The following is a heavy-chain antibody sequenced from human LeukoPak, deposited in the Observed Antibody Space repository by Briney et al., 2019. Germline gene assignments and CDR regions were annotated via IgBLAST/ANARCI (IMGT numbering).Heavy chain of an antibody. CDR3: ARVHYDFWSTLMGAFDI. Sequence: SETLSLTCTVSGGSISSGDYYWSWIRQPPGKGLEWIGYTYYSGSTYYNPSLKSRVTISVDTSKNQFSLKLSSVTAADTAVYYCARVHYDFWSTLMGAFDIWGQGTMVTVSS. CDR2: TYYSGST. J-gene: IGHJ3*02. CDR1: GGSISSGDYY. D-gene: IGHD3-3*01. V-gene: IGHV4-30-4*01.